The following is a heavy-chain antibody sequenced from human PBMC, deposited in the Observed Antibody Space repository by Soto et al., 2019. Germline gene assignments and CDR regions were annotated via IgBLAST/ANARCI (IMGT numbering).Heavy chain of an antibody. CDR2: INAGNCNT. CDR1: GYTFTSYA. V-gene: IGHV1-3*01. CDR3: ARKQWLDPDDAFDI. D-gene: IGHD6-19*01. J-gene: IGHJ3*02. Sequence: GASVKVSCKASGYTFTSYAMHWVRQAPGQRLEWMGWINAGNCNTKYSQKFQGRVTITRDTSASTAYMELSSLRSEDTAVYYCARKQWLDPDDAFDIWGQGTMVTVSS.